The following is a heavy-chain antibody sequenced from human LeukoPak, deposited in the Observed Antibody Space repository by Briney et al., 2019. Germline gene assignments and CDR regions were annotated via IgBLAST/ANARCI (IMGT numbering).Heavy chain of an antibody. Sequence: GGSLRLSCTASGFTFSSYWMSWGRQAPGKGLEWVANINQNGNETNSVDSMKGRFTISRDNSKNSLYLQMNSLRAEDTAVYYCARDLVGAADWGQGTLVTVSS. CDR3: ARDLVGAAD. J-gene: IGHJ4*02. V-gene: IGHV3-7*01. D-gene: IGHD1-26*01. CDR1: GFTFSSYW. CDR2: INQNGNET.